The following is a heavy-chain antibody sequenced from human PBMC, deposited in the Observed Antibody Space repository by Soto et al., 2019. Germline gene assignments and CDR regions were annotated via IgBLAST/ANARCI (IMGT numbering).Heavy chain of an antibody. CDR3: ARDRDYGDAVRYYYYMDV. Sequence: GASVKVSCTASGGTFSSYTISWVRQAPGQGLEWMGRIIPILGIANYAQKFQGRVTITADKSTSTAYMELSSLRSEDTAVYYCARDRDYGDAVRYYYYMDVWGKGTTVTVSS. CDR2: IIPILGIA. V-gene: IGHV1-69*04. CDR1: GGTFSSYT. D-gene: IGHD4-17*01. J-gene: IGHJ6*03.